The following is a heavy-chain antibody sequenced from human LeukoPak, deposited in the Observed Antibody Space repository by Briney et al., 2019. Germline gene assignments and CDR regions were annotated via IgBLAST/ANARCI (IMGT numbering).Heavy chain of an antibody. CDR2: ISGSNGNA. CDR1: GYSFTNYV. D-gene: IGHD4-11*01. J-gene: IGHJ4*02. V-gene: IGHV1-18*01. Sequence: ASVKVSCKASGYSFTNYVISWVRQAPGQGLEWMGRISGSNGNANCAQILQGRVSLTTDTSTSTAYMELRSLRSDDTAIYYCARAGAVLTTHFNGWGQGTLVVVSS. CDR3: ARAGAVLTTHFNG.